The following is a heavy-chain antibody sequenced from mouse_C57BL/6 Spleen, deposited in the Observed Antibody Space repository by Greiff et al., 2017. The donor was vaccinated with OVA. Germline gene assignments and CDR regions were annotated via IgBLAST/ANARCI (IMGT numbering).Heavy chain of an antibody. CDR1: GYTFTSYW. D-gene: IGHD1-1*01. CDR3: ARSPYYGSRYGGFDY. Sequence: QVQLQQPGAELVRPGTSVKLSCKASGYTFTSYWMHWVKQRPGQGLEWIGVIDPSDSYTNYNQKFKGKATLTVDTSSSTAYMQLSSLTSEDSAVYYCARSPYYGSRYGGFDYWGQGTTLTVSS. V-gene: IGHV1-59*01. J-gene: IGHJ2*01. CDR2: IDPSDSYT.